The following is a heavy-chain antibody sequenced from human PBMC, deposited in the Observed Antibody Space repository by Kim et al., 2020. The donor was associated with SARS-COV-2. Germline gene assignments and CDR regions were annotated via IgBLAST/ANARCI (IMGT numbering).Heavy chain of an antibody. Sequence: SETLSLTCAVSGDSVATYFWTWVRQAPGKGLDWLGYVSYSGGSDYNPNLRGRLTISVDASRTHVSLRLTSLTAADTGVYFCARAHQLAPRGYGMDVWGQGTSVFVSS. J-gene: IGHJ6*02. CDR1: GDSVATYF. CDR2: VSYSGGS. CDR3: ARAHQLAPRGYGMDV. V-gene: IGHV4-59*02. D-gene: IGHD1-1*01.